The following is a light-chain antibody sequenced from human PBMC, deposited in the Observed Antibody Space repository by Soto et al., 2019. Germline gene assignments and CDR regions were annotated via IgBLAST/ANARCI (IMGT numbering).Light chain of an antibody. V-gene: IGKV3-15*01. CDR3: QQYNNWPPWT. CDR2: GAS. CDR1: QSVSSN. Sequence: EIVMTQSPATLSVSPGERDTFSCRASQSVSSNLAWYQQKPGQAPRLLIYGASTRATGIPARFSGSGSGTEFALTISSLQSEDFAVYYCQQYNNWPPWTFGQGTKVEIK. J-gene: IGKJ1*01.